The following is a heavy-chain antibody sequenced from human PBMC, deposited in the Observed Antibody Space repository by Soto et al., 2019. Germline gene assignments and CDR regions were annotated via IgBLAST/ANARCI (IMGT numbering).Heavy chain of an antibody. V-gene: IGHV1-69*01. J-gene: IGHJ3*02. CDR2: FMPILGAA. Sequence: QLQLVQSGAEVKKPGSSVKVSCKASGGTFSSFTVNWVRQAPGQGLEWMGGFMPILGAANCAPKFQGRVTIIADESTNTGYMELSSLRSEDTAVYYCARGNAFDIWGQGTMVTVS. CDR1: GGTFSSFT. CDR3: ARGNAFDI.